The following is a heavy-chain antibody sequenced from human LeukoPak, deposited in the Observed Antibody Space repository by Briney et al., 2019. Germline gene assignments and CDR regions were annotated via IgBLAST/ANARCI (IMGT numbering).Heavy chain of an antibody. CDR2: ISAYNGNT. D-gene: IGHD3-3*01. J-gene: IGHJ4*02. CDR1: GYTFTSYG. CDR3: ARDSRGSGYYDYFDY. V-gene: IGHV1-18*01. Sequence: GAPVKLSRKASGYTFTSYGISWVRQAPGQGLEWMGWISAYNGNTNYAQKLQGRVTMTTDTSTSTAYMELRSLRSDDTAVYYCARDSRGSGYYDYFDYWGQGTLVTISS.